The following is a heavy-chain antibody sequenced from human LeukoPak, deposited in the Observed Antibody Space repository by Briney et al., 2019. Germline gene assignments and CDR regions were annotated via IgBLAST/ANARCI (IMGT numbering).Heavy chain of an antibody. J-gene: IGHJ4*02. V-gene: IGHV3-23*01. CDR2: IGAGGTFT. D-gene: IGHD6-13*01. Sequence: GGSLRLSCTASGFTFSSYAMNWVRQAPGKGLEWVSGIGAGGTFTYYADSVKGRFTIFRDNSKNTLYLQMNSLRAEDTAVYYCAREAAAFDYWGQGTLVTVSS. CDR1: GFTFSSYA. CDR3: AREAAAFDY.